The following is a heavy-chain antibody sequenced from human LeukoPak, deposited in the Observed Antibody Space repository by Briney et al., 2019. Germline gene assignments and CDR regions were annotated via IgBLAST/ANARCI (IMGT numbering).Heavy chain of an antibody. CDR3: ARPYQPLPYGVRTGNWFDP. Sequence: PSETLSLTCAVYGGSFSGYYWSWIRQPPGKGLEWIGEINHSGSTNYNPSRKSRVTISVDTSKNQFSLKLSSVTAADTAVYYRARPYQPLPYGVRTGNWFDPWGQGTLVTVSS. CDR2: INHSGST. CDR1: GGSFSGYY. V-gene: IGHV4-34*01. D-gene: IGHD2-2*01. J-gene: IGHJ5*02.